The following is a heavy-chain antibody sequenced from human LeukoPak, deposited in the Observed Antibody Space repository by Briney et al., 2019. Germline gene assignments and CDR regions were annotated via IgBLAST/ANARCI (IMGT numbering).Heavy chain of an antibody. CDR1: GFTFSSYA. CDR3: ASLVPAKYSSSWYYYGMDV. D-gene: IGHD6-13*01. J-gene: IGHJ6*02. CDR2: ISYDGSNK. V-gene: IGHV3-30*04. Sequence: QPGRSLRLSCAASGFTFSSYAMHWARQAPGKGLEWVAVISYDGSNKYYADSVKGRFTISRDNSKNTLYLQMNSLRAEDTAVYYCASLVPAKYSSSWYYYGMDVWGQGTTVTVSS.